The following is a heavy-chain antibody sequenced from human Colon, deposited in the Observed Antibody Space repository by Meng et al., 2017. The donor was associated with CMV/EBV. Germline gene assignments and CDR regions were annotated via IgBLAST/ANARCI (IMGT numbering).Heavy chain of an antibody. CDR1: GFTFSNYL. CDR3: ARDLEWELSFDP. CDR2: IKTDGSTT. V-gene: IGHV3-74*01. J-gene: IGHJ5*02. Sequence: EVQLVESGGGLVQPWGSLRLSCAASGFTFSNYLMHWVRQAPGKGLVWVSRIKTDGSTTNYADSVKGRFTISRDNAKNTLYLQMNSLRAEDTAVYYCARDLEWELSFDPWGQGTLVTVSS. D-gene: IGHD1-26*01.